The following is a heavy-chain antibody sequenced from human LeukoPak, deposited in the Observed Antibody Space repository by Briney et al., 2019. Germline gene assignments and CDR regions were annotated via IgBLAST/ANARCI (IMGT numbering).Heavy chain of an antibody. D-gene: IGHD6-13*01. CDR2: IYSGGST. CDR3: ARGVYSSSWYY. V-gene: IGHV3-66*01. J-gene: IGHJ4*02. CDR1: GFTFSGYA. Sequence: GGSLRLSCAASGFTFSGYAMSWVRQAPGKGLEWVSVIYSGGSTYYADSVKGRFTISRDNSKNTLYLQMNSLRAEDTAVYYCARGVYSSSWYYWGQGTLVTVSS.